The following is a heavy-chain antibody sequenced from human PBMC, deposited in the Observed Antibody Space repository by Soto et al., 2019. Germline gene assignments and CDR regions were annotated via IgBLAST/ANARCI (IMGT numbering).Heavy chain of an antibody. CDR2: ISPNGRDQ. V-gene: IGHV3-7*03. CDR1: GFTFSNYW. CDR3: ARIPCIAGSCFYDS. Sequence: GGSLRLSCAASGFTFSNYWMSWVRQASGKGLEWVANISPNGRDQRYVDSARGRVTISRDNANNVLYLQMNSLRDDDSAVYFCARIPCIAGSCFYDSWGQGTLVTVSS. D-gene: IGHD2-15*01. J-gene: IGHJ4*02.